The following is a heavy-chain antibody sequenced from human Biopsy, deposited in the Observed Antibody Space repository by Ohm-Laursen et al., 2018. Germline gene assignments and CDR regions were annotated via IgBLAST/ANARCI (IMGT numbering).Heavy chain of an antibody. Sequence: SLRLSCAASGFSFSDYHMNWIRQAPGKGLEWVSFITNTGRTVYADSVKGRFTISRDNADNSLHLQMKSLRAEDTAVYYCARELGNGMDVWGQGTPVTVSS. V-gene: IGHV3-11*01. CDR1: GFSFSDYH. CDR2: ITNTGRTV. CDR3: ARELGNGMDV. J-gene: IGHJ6*02.